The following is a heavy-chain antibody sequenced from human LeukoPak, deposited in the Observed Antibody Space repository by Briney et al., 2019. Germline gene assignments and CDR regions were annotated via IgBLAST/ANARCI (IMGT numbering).Heavy chain of an antibody. Sequence: GGSLRLSCAASGFSFSAYWMTWVRQAPGTGLEWVANINPAGTETYYVDPVKGRFTISRDNAKNLLYLQMNSPRAEDTAVYYCARFGYVAAVDLWGQGTLVTVSS. D-gene: IGHD2-15*01. CDR2: INPAGTET. CDR3: ARFGYVAAVDL. V-gene: IGHV3-7*01. CDR1: GFSFSAYW. J-gene: IGHJ4*02.